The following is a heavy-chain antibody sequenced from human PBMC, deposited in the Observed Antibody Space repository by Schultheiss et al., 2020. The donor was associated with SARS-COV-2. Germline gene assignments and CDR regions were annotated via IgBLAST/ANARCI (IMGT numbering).Heavy chain of an antibody. CDR3: ARGPTYYDDSRGNY. Sequence: SETLSLTCTVSGGSISSYYWSWIRQPPGKGLEWIGYIYYSGSTNYNPSLKSRVTISVDTSKNQFSLKLSSVTAADTAVYYCARGPTYYDDSRGNYWGQGTLVTVSS. J-gene: IGHJ4*02. CDR2: IYYSGST. CDR1: GGSISSYY. V-gene: IGHV4-59*01. D-gene: IGHD3-3*01.